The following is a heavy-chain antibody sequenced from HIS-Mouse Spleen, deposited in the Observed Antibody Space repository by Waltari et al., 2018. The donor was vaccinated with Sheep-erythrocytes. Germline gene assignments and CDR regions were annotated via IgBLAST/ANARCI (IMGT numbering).Heavy chain of an antibody. Sequence: QVQLQESGPGLVKPSQTLSLTCTVSGGSISSGGYYWSWIRQHPGKGLVWIGYIYYSGATYYNPSLKSRVTMSVETSKNQFSLKLSSVTAAETAVYYCARLITMVRGVTWYFDLWGRGTLVTVSS. J-gene: IGHJ2*01. CDR2: IYYSGAT. V-gene: IGHV4-31*03. D-gene: IGHD3-10*01. CDR3: ARLITMVRGVTWYFDL. CDR1: GGSISSGGYY.